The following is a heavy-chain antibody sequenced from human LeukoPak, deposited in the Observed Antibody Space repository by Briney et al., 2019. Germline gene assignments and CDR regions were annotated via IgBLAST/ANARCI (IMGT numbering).Heavy chain of an antibody. D-gene: IGHD2-8*01. CDR3: AKDTSIGKYCTNGVCSPFDY. CDR2: ISDSGDYT. J-gene: IGHJ4*02. CDR1: GFTFSSYA. V-gene: IGHV3-23*01. Sequence: PGGSLRLSCAGSGFTFSSYAMSWARQAPGQGLEWVSVISDSGDYTSYADSVRGRFTISRDNSRNTLYLQMISLRPEDTAVYYCAKDTSIGKYCTNGVCSPFDYWGQGTLVTVPS.